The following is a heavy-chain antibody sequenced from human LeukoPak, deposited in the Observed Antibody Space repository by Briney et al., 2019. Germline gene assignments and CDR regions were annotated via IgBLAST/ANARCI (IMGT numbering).Heavy chain of an antibody. Sequence: GGSLRLSCAASGFTFSIYWVDWVRHAPGKGLVWLSSINSDGSSTSYADSVKGRFTISRDNAKNTLYLQMNTLRAEDTAVYYCAPLDYWGQGTPVSVSS. V-gene: IGHV3-74*01. CDR3: APLDY. J-gene: IGHJ4*02. CDR2: INSDGSST. CDR1: GFTFSIYW.